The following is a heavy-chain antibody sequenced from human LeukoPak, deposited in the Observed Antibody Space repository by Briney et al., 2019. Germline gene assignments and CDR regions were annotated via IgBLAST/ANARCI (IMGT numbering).Heavy chain of an antibody. CDR3: AKANRYGSGSFDY. Sequence: GRSLRLSCAASGFTFDDYAMHWVRQAPGKGLEWVSGISWNSGSIGYADSVKGRFTISRDNAKNSLYLQMNSLRAEDTALYYCAKANRYGSGSFDYWGQGTLVTVSS. CDR2: ISWNSGSI. CDR1: GFTFDDYA. V-gene: IGHV3-9*01. J-gene: IGHJ4*02. D-gene: IGHD3-10*01.